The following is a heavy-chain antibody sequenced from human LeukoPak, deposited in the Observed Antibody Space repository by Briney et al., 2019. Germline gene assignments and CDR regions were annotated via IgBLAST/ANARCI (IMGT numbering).Heavy chain of an antibody. D-gene: IGHD4-17*01. CDR3: AKRRHDYGDYYYMDV. CDR1: GFTFSSYA. CDR2: ITGTGGNT. J-gene: IGHJ6*03. V-gene: IGHV3-23*01. Sequence: GSLRLSCAASGFTFSSYAMSWVRQAPGKGLEWVSGITGTGGNTYYADSVKGRFTISRVNSKNTLYLQMNSLRADDTAVYYCAKRRHDYGDYYYMDVWGKGTTVTVSS.